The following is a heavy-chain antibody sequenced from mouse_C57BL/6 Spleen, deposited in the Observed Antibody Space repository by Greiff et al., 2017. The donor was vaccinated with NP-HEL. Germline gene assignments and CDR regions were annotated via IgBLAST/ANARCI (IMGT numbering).Heavy chain of an antibody. V-gene: IGHV14-4*01. D-gene: IGHD3-3*01. CDR3: TRGTSGSFDV. CDR1: GFNIKDDY. J-gene: IGHJ1*03. Sequence: VQLQQSGAELVRPGASVKLSCTASGFNIKDDYMHWVKQRPEQGLEWIGWIDPENGDTEYASKFQGKATITADTSSNTAYLQLSSLTSEDTAVYYCTRGTSGSFDVWGTGTTVTVSS. CDR2: IDPENGDT.